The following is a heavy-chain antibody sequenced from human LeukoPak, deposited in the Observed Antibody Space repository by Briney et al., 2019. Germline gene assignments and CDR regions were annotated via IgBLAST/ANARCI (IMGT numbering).Heavy chain of an antibody. CDR2: IYYSGST. J-gene: IGHJ6*03. V-gene: IGHV4-31*03. CDR3: ARGTEYQTFYYYYYMDV. Sequence: SQTLSLTCTVSGGSISSGGYYRNWIRRHPGKGLEWIGYIYYSGSTYYNPSLKSRVTISVDTSKNQFSLKLSSVTAADTAMYYCARGTEYQTFYYYYYMDVWGKGTTVTVSS. CDR1: GGSISSGGYY. D-gene: IGHD2-2*01.